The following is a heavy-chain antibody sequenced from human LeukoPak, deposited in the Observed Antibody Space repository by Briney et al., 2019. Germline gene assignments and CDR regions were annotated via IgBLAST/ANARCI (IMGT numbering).Heavy chain of an antibody. Sequence: GGSLRLSCAASGFSFNTYAMSWVRQAPGKGLEWVSAISNTGGSTYYADSVKGRFTISRDKSKNTLTLQMNSLRAEDTAVYYCAQQVGYCSSGSCYFTYWGQGTLVTVSS. CDR1: GFSFNTYA. CDR2: ISNTGGST. V-gene: IGHV3-23*01. CDR3: AQQVGYCSSGSCYFTY. J-gene: IGHJ1*01. D-gene: IGHD2-15*01.